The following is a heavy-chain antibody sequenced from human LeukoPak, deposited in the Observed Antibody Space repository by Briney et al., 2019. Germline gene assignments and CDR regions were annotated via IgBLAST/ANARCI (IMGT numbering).Heavy chain of an antibody. J-gene: IGHJ6*02. V-gene: IGHV5-51*01. D-gene: IGHD7-27*01. CDR2: IYPPDSDT. CDR1: GYNFLSYW. CDR3: ARALNWGGYYYYGMDV. Sequence: GESLKISCKASGYNFLSYWIGWVRQKPGKGLEWMGTIYPPDSDTTYNPSFEGQVTISADKSISTAYLQWSSLKASDTAIYYCARALNWGGYYYYGMDVWGQGTTVTVSS.